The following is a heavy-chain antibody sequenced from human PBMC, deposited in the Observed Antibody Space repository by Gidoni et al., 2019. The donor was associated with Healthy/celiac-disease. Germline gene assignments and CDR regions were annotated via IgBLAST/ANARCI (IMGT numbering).Heavy chain of an antibody. V-gene: IGHV4-34*01. CDR3: ARVCERSTSCYLGDY. Sequence: QLQLQQCGAGLLTPSETLSLTCAVYGGTFSGYYWSWIRQPPGKGLEWIGEINHSGSTNYDPSLKSRVTISVDTSKNQFSLKLSSVTAADTAVYYCARVCERSTSCYLGDYWGQGTLVTVSS. CDR1: GGTFSGYY. J-gene: IGHJ4*02. D-gene: IGHD2-2*01. CDR2: INHSGST.